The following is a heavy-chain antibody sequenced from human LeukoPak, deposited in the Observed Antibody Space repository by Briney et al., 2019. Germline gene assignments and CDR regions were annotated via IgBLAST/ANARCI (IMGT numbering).Heavy chain of an antibody. CDR2: INHSGST. CDR3: ARTDMTTVQIGNWFDP. CDR1: GGSFSGYY. V-gene: IGHV4-34*01. D-gene: IGHD4-17*01. J-gene: IGHJ5*02. Sequence: NPSETLSLTCAVYGGSFSGYYWSWIRQPPGKGLEWIGEINHSGSTNYNPSLESRVTISVDTSKNQFSLKLSSVTAADTAVYYCARTDMTTVQIGNWFDPWGQGTLVTVSS.